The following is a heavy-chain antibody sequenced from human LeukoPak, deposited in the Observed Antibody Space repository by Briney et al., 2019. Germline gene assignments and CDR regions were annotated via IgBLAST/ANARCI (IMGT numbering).Heavy chain of an antibody. CDR1: GGSFSGYY. CDR3: ARMEVAAAGGDY. J-gene: IGHJ4*02. Sequence: KPSETLSLTCAVYGGSFSGYYWSWIRQPPGKGLEWIGEINHSGSTNYNPSLKSRVTISVDTSKNQFSLKLSSVTAADTAVYYCARMEVAAAGGDYWGQGTLVTVSS. D-gene: IGHD6-13*01. CDR2: INHSGST. V-gene: IGHV4-34*01.